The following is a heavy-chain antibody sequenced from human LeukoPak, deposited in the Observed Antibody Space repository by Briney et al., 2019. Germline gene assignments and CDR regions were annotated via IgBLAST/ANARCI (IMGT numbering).Heavy chain of an antibody. V-gene: IGHV4-4*07. Sequence: SETLSLTCTVSGASVNDNYWSWSRQPAGKTLEWIGRIYTDGSTNYNPSLKSRVAISVDTSTNQFSLFLRFVTAADTAIYYCTIGSSSGSLAYWGQGTLVTVSS. D-gene: IGHD2-15*01. CDR2: IYTDGST. CDR1: GASVNDNY. CDR3: TIGSSSGSLAY. J-gene: IGHJ4*02.